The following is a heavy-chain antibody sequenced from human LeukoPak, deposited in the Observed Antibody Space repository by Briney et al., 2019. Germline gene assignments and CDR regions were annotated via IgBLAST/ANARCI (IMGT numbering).Heavy chain of an antibody. Sequence: SETLSLTCTVSGGSISSSSYYWGWIRQPPGKGLEWIGSIYYSGSTYYNPSLKSRVTISVDTSKNQFSLKLSSVTAADTAVYYCARRYYYYYMDVWGKGTTVTVSS. CDR3: ARRYYYYYMDV. J-gene: IGHJ6*03. CDR2: IYYSGST. CDR1: GGSISSSSYY. V-gene: IGHV4-39*01.